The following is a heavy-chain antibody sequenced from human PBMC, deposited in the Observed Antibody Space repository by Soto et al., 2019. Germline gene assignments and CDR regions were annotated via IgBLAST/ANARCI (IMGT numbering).Heavy chain of an antibody. D-gene: IGHD5-18*01. CDR3: ADSYGEKGRIDC. CDR2: ISYDGSNK. V-gene: IGHV3-30-3*01. Sequence: QVQLVESGGGVVQPGRSLRLSCAASGFTFSSYAMHWVRQAPGKGLEWVAVISYDGSNKYYADSVKGRFTISRDNSKNTLYLQMNSLRAEDTAVYYCADSYGEKGRIDCWGQGTLVTVSS. J-gene: IGHJ4*02. CDR1: GFTFSSYA.